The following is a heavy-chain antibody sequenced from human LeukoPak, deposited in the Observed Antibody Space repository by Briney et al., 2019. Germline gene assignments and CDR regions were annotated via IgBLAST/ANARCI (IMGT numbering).Heavy chain of an antibody. D-gene: IGHD3-22*01. CDR3: ARATYYYDSSGYYHIRDYFDY. V-gene: IGHV3-20*04. CDR2: INWNGGST. J-gene: IGHJ4*02. Sequence: PGGSLRLSCAASGLTFDDYGMSWVRQAPGKGLEWVSGINWNGGSTGYADSVKGRFTISRDNAKNSLYLQMNSLRAEDTALYYCARATYYYDSSGYYHIRDYFDYWGQGTLVTVSS. CDR1: GLTFDDYG.